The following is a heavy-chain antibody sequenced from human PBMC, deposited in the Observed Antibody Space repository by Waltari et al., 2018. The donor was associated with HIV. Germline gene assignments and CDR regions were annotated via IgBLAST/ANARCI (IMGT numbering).Heavy chain of an antibody. CDR3: ARVSGGGFDY. CDR1: GFTFRNYW. Sequence: EVQLVESGGGLVQPGGSLRLSCAASGFTFRNYWMSWVRQAQGKGLEWVANIKQDGSEKDYVDSVKGQFTISRDNAKNSLYLQMNSLRAEDTAVYYCARVSGGGFDYWGQGTLVTVSS. CDR2: IKQDGSEK. V-gene: IGHV3-7*01. J-gene: IGHJ4*02. D-gene: IGHD3-16*01.